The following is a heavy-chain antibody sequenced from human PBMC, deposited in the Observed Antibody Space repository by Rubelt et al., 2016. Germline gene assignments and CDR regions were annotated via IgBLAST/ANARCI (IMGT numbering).Heavy chain of an antibody. J-gene: IGHJ4*02. CDR2: ISGSGGRT. Sequence: GGSLRLSCAASGFTFSNCGMSWVRQAPGKGLEWVSSISGSGGRTYYADSVKGRFTISRDNSKNTLYLQMNSLRAEDTAVYYCARDRYYYGSGSYFILVYWGQGTLVTVSS. CDR3: ARDRYYYGSGSYFILVY. V-gene: IGHV3-23*01. CDR1: GFTFSNCG. D-gene: IGHD3-10*01.